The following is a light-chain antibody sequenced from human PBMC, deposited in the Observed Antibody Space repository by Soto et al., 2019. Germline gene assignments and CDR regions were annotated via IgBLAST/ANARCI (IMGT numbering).Light chain of an antibody. CDR2: KAS. CDR3: QQRSNWPRT. CDR1: QSISSW. V-gene: IGKV1-5*03. J-gene: IGKJ1*01. Sequence: DIQMTQSPSILSASVGDRVTITCRASQSISSWLAWYQQKPGKAPNLLIHKASHLESGVPSRFSGSGSGTDFTLTISSLEPEDFAVYYCQQRSNWPRTFGQGTKVDIK.